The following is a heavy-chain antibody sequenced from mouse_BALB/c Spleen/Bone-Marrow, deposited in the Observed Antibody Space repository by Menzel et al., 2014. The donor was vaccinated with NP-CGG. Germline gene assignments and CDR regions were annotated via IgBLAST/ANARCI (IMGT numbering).Heavy chain of an antibody. CDR3: ARMGRDYFDY. D-gene: IGHD4-1*01. CDR1: GFTFSSYG. J-gene: IGHJ2*01. V-gene: IGHV5-6*01. Sequence: EVKVVESGGDLVKPGGSLKLPCAASGFTFSSYGMFWVRQTPDKRLEWVGTISSGGSYTYYPDSVKGRFTISRDNAKNTLYLQMSSLKSEDTAMYYCARMGRDYFDYWGQGTTLTVSS. CDR2: ISSGGSYT.